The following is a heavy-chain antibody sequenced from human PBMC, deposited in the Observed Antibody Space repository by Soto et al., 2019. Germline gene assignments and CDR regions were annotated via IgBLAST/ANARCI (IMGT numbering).Heavy chain of an antibody. Sequence: GASVKVSFKASGYTFTSYDINWVRQSTGQGLEWMGWMNPNSGNTGYAQKFQGRVTMTRNTSISTAYMELSSLRSEDTAVYYCARGPKWLRLGLDPWGQGTLVTVSS. J-gene: IGHJ5*02. CDR1: GYTFTSYD. V-gene: IGHV1-8*01. CDR2: MNPNSGNT. CDR3: ARGPKWLRLGLDP. D-gene: IGHD3-16*01.